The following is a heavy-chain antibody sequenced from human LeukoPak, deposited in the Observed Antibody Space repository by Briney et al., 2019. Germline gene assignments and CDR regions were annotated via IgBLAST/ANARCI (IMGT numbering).Heavy chain of an antibody. Sequence: GGSLSLSCAAAGFSFNSYTMHWVRQAPGKGLEWVSVISYDGTNKYYGDSVKGRFTISRDNSKNTLYLQMNSLRAEDTAVYYCASGWDVWWAFDYWGQGTLVTVSS. CDR2: ISYDGTNK. CDR1: GFSFNSYT. V-gene: IGHV3-30*04. J-gene: IGHJ4*02. D-gene: IGHD3-16*01. CDR3: ASGWDVWWAFDY.